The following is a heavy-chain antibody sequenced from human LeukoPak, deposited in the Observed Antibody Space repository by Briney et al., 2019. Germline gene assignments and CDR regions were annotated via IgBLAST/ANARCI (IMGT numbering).Heavy chain of an antibody. CDR2: IYPGDSDT. Sequence: GESLKISCKGSGYSFTSYWIGWVRQTPGKGLEWMGIIYPGDSDTRYSPSFQGQVTISADKSISTAYLQWSSLKASDTAMYYCARPHYYDSSGYIGGFDYWGQGTLVTVSS. D-gene: IGHD3-22*01. V-gene: IGHV5-51*01. J-gene: IGHJ4*02. CDR3: ARPHYYDSSGYIGGFDY. CDR1: GYSFTSYW.